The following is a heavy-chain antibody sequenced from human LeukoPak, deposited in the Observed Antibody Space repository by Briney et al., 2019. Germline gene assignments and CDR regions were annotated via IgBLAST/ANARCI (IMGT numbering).Heavy chain of an antibody. V-gene: IGHV4-59*12. CDR1: GGSISSYF. Sequence: SETLSLTCTVSGGSISSYFWSWIRQPPGKGLEWIGYIFYSGSTNYNPSLKSRVTMSVDTSKNQFSLLLSSVTPEDTAVYYCARGWLGSGLDYWGQGTLVTVSS. J-gene: IGHJ4*02. CDR2: IFYSGST. D-gene: IGHD6-19*01. CDR3: ARGWLGSGLDY.